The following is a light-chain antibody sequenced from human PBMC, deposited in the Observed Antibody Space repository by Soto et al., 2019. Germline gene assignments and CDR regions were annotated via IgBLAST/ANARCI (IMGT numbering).Light chain of an antibody. Sequence: QSALTQPPSASGAPGQRVTISCSGSRSNIAANTVNWYQQFPGTAPKLLIYSNNQRPSGVPDRFSGSKSGTSASLAISGLQSVDESDYYCAAWDDSLNGPVFGGGTKVTVL. J-gene: IGLJ3*02. CDR1: RSNIAANT. CDR2: SNN. V-gene: IGLV1-44*01. CDR3: AAWDDSLNGPV.